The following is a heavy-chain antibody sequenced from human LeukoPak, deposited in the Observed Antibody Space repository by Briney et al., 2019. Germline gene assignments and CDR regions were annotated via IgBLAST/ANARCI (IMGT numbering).Heavy chain of an antibody. Sequence: GESLKISCKGSGYSFTNYWIGWVRQMPGKGLEWMGIIYPGDSDTTYSPSFQGQVTISVDKSINTAYLQWSSLKASDSAMYYCARSYCGGTSCPFDYWGQGSLVTVSS. CDR2: IYPGDSDT. CDR3: ARSYCGGTSCPFDY. V-gene: IGHV5-51*01. CDR1: GYSFTNYW. J-gene: IGHJ4*02. D-gene: IGHD2-2*01.